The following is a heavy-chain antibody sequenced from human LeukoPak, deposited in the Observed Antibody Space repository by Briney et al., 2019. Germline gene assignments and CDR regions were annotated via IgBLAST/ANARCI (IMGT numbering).Heavy chain of an antibody. CDR3: AREGTGDYNSRRSHGSDI. V-gene: IGHV1-2*02. D-gene: IGHD3-10*01. CDR2: INPNSGGT. J-gene: IGHJ3*02. Sequence: ASVRVSCKASGYSFSVYYIHWVRQAPGQGLEWMGWINPNSGGTNYAQKFQGRVTMTRDSSIDTASMELISLTFDDTAIYYCAREGTGDYNSRRSHGSDIWGQGTVVTVSS. CDR1: GYSFSVYY.